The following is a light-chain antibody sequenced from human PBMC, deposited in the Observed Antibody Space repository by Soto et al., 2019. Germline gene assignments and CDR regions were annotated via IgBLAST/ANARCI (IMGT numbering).Light chain of an antibody. CDR2: ATS. CDR1: QSITNY. CDR3: QQRSSWIT. J-gene: IGKJ5*01. Sequence: EIVLTQSPATLSLSPGERATLSCRASQSITNYLGWYQQKPGQAPRLLIYATSNRATGIPARFSGSGSATDFTLTISSLEPEDFAVYYCQQRSSWITFGQGTRLEIK. V-gene: IGKV3-11*01.